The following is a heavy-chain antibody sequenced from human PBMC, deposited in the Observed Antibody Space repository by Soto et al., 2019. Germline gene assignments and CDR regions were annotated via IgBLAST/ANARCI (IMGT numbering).Heavy chain of an antibody. V-gene: IGHV1-3*01. CDR2: INAGNGNT. D-gene: IGHD6-13*01. CDR3: ARGPSSSWYGRYFDY. CDR1: GYTFTSYA. J-gene: IGHJ4*02. Sequence: GASVKVSCKASGYTFTSYAMHWVRQAPGQRLEWMGWINAGNGNTKYSQKFQGRVTITRDTSASTAYMELSSLRSEDTAVYYCARGPSSSWYGRYFDYWGQGTLVTVSS.